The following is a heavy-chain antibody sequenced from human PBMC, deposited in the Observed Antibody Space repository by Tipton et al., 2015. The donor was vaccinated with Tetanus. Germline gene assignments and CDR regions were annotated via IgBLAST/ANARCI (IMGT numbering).Heavy chain of an antibody. J-gene: IGHJ4*02. Sequence: SLRLSCAASGFIFSSYGIHWVRQAPGKGLELVAVSWYDGTDKYYADSVKGRFTISRDNSKNTLYLQMNSLRAEDTAVYYCAREAYCSGGSCFSGGFDSWGQGTPVAVSS. D-gene: IGHD2-15*01. V-gene: IGHV3-33*01. CDR2: SWYDGTDK. CDR3: AREAYCSGGSCFSGGFDS. CDR1: GFIFSSYG.